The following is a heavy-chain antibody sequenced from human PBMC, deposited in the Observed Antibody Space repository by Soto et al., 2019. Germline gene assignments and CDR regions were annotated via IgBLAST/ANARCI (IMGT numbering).Heavy chain of an antibody. CDR3: ARANRGDFAPTLKNGMDV. D-gene: IGHD3-3*01. CDR2: ISSSSSTI. J-gene: IGHJ6*02. Sequence: GGSLRLSCAASGFTFSSYSMNWVRQAPGKGLEWVSYISSSSSTIYYADSVKGRFTISRDNAKNSLYLQMNSLRDEDTAVYYCARANRGDFAPTLKNGMDVWGQGTTVTVSS. CDR1: GFTFSSYS. V-gene: IGHV3-48*02.